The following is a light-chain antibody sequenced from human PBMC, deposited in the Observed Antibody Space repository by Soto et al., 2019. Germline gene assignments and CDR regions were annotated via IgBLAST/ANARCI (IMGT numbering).Light chain of an antibody. V-gene: IGKV3-20*01. CDR3: QQYATSPLT. J-gene: IGKJ4*01. CDR1: QSLSNNF. CDR2: GAS. Sequence: DIVLTQSPGTLSLSPGDRAALSCGASQSLSNNFLAWYQQKPGQAPRLLISGASSRATGIPDRFSGSGSGTDFTLTITRVEAEDFAVYYCQQYATSPLTFGGGTKVDIK.